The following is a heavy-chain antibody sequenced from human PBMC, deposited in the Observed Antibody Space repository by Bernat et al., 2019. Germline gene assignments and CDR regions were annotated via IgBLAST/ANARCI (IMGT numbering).Heavy chain of an antibody. D-gene: IGHD3/OR15-3a*01. J-gene: IGHJ4*02. CDR1: GFSFSRNA. V-gene: IGHV3-23*01. Sequence: EVQLLESGGGLVQPGGSLRLSCAASGFSFSRNAMGWVRQAPGKGLEWVSTISGSGGSTHYADYVKGRFTISRDNSKNTLYLQMNTLRAEDTAVYYCAKDEGLFPYYFDYWGQGTLVTVSS. CDR2: ISGSGGST. CDR3: AKDEGLFPYYFDY.